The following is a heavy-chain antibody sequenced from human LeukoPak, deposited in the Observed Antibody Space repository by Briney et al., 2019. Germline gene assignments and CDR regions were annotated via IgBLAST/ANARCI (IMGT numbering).Heavy chain of an antibody. V-gene: IGHV1-69*10. CDR3: AAPQSRISSYYYVMDV. D-gene: IGHD2-15*01. J-gene: IGHJ6*02. CDR1: GGTSRSYA. CDR2: IIPVLGIA. Sequence: SVKVSCKASGGTSRSYAFTWVRQAPGQGLEWMGGIIPVLGIANYAQKFQGRVTIAADESTSTAYMELSSLISEDTAVYYCAAPQSRISSYYYVMDVWGQGTTVTVSS.